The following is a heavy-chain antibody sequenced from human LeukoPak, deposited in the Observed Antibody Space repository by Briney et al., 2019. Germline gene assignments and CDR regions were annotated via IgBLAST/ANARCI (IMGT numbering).Heavy chain of an antibody. V-gene: IGHV4-59*01. CDR3: ARVLRLVYFDY. D-gene: IGHD3-10*01. Sequence: PSETLSLTCTVSGGSISSYYWSWIRQPPGKGLEWIGYIYYSGSTNYNPSLKSRVTISVDASKNQFSLKLSSVTAADTVVYYCARVLRLVYFDYWGQGTLVTVSS. CDR2: IYYSGST. J-gene: IGHJ4*02. CDR1: GGSISSYY.